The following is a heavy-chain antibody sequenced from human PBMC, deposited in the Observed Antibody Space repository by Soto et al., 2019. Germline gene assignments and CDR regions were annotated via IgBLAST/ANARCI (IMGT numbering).Heavy chain of an antibody. CDR3: ARDSRNRNFFDY. V-gene: IGHV3-53*01. CDR1: GFTVSSNY. J-gene: IGHJ4*02. Sequence: PGGSLRLSXAASGFTVSSNYMTWVRQAPGKGLEWVSVLYSGGSTYYADSVKGRFTISRDNSKNTLYLQMNSLRAEDTALYYCARDSRNRNFFDYWGQGTPVTVSS. D-gene: IGHD2-2*01. CDR2: LYSGGST.